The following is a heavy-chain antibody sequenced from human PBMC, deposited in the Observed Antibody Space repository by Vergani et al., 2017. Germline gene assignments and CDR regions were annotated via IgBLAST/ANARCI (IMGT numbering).Heavy chain of an antibody. J-gene: IGHJ5*02. CDR2: IYYSGST. Sequence: QLQLQESGPGLVKPSATLSLTCSVSGASIRSSYYYGGWIRQPPGEGLEWIASIYYSGSTYYNPSLKSRVTISVDTSKNQFSLKLSSVTAADTAVYFCARHSTVEWLVKLGWIDPWGQRILVTVSS. CDR1: GASIRSSYYY. CDR3: ARHSTVEWLVKLGWIDP. V-gene: IGHV4-39*01. D-gene: IGHD6-19*01.